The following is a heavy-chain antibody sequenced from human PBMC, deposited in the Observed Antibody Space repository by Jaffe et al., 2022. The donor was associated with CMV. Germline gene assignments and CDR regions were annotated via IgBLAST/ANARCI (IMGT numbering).Heavy chain of an antibody. V-gene: IGHV3-73*01. CDR3: TGLTRGRLDYYYYYMDV. CDR1: GFTFSGSA. D-gene: IGHD3-9*01. Sequence: EVQLVESGGGLVQPGGSLKLSCAASGFTFSGSAMHWVRQASGKGLEWVGRIRSKANSYATAYAASVKGRFTISRDDSKNTAYLQMNSLKTEDTAVYYCTGLTRGRLDYYYYYMDVWGKGTTVTVSS. CDR2: IRSKANSYAT. J-gene: IGHJ6*03.